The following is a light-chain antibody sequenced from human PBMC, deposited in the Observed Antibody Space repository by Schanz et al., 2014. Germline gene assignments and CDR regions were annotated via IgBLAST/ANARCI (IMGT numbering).Light chain of an antibody. J-gene: IGLJ2*01. CDR1: SGHSTYD. Sequence: QPVLTQSPSASASLGASVKLTCTLTSGHSTYDIAWHQQQPEKGPRYLMKVNSDGSHTKGDGIPDRFSGSSSGAERYLTISSLQSEDEADYYCQTWGNGLVIFGGGTKLTVL. CDR2: VNSDGSH. CDR3: QTWGNGLVI. V-gene: IGLV4-69*01.